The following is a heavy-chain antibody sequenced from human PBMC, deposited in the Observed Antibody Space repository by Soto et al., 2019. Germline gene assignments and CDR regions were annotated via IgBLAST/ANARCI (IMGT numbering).Heavy chain of an antibody. CDR3: ARDLYKSGWTGTFDI. Sequence: QVQLVESGGGVVQSGGYLKLSCAASGFAFDAYNIHWVRQAPGKGLEWVAFVWYDGSNEYYSDAVKGRFTVSRDNSKNSLYLELNSLRAEDTAVYYRARDLYKSGWTGTFDIWGQGTRVTVSS. V-gene: IGHV3-33*01. J-gene: IGHJ3*02. CDR2: VWYDGSNE. CDR1: GFAFDAYN. D-gene: IGHD6-19*01.